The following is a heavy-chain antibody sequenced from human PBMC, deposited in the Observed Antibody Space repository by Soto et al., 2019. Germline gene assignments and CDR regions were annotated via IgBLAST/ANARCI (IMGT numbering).Heavy chain of an antibody. Sequence: GGSLRLSCAASGFTFSSYGMHWVRQAPGKGLEWVAVISYDGSNKYYADSVKGRFTISRDNSKNTLYLQMNSLRAEDTAVYYCAKGYCSGGSCYSPGDAFDIWGQGTMVTVSS. CDR2: ISYDGSNK. V-gene: IGHV3-30*18. CDR1: GFTFSSYG. CDR3: AKGYCSGGSCYSPGDAFDI. J-gene: IGHJ3*02. D-gene: IGHD2-15*01.